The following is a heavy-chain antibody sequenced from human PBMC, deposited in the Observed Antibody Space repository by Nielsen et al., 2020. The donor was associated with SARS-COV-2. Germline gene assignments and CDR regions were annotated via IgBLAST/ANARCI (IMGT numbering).Heavy chain of an antibody. D-gene: IGHD4-11*01. J-gene: IGHJ4*02. CDR1: GFTLRPYT. V-gene: IGHV3-21*01. CDR2: LSTSSTYM. CDR3: ARETVDYTSSFVDC. Sequence: GESLKISCAASGFTLRPYTMHWVRQAPGKGLEWVSSLSTSSTYMHYAESIKGRFTISRDNSKNTLYLQMNSLRAEDTAVYYCARETVDYTSSFVDCWGQGILVTVSS.